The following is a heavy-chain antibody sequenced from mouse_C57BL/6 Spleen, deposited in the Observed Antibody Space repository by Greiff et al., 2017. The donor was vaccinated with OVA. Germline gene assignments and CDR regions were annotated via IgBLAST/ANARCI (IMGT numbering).Heavy chain of an antibody. CDR2: ISYDGSN. J-gene: IGHJ2*01. Sequence: EVKVEESGPGLVKPSQSLSLTCSVTGYSITSGYYWNWIRQFPGNKLEWMGYISYDGSNNYNPSLKNRISITRDTSKNQFFLKLNSVTTEDTATYYCARVDDYVDYWGQGTTLTVSS. CDR1: GYSITSGYY. CDR3: ARVDDYVDY. V-gene: IGHV3-6*01.